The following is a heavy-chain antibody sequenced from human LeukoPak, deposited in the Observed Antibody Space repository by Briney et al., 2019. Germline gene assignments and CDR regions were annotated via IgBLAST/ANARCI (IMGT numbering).Heavy chain of an antibody. Sequence: GGSLRLSCAASGFTFSSYAMSWVRQAPGKGLEWVSAISGSGGSTYYADSVKGRFTISRDNSENTLYLQMNSLRAEDTAVYYCAKDLSRIAVAGTQDYWGQGTLVTVSS. J-gene: IGHJ4*02. CDR2: ISGSGGST. CDR1: GFTFSSYA. CDR3: AKDLSRIAVAGTQDY. D-gene: IGHD6-19*01. V-gene: IGHV3-23*01.